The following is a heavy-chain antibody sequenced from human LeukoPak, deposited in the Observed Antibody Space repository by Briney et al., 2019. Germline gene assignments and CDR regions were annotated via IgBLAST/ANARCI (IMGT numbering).Heavy chain of an antibody. CDR1: GFTFNNAW. D-gene: IGHD5-18*01. V-gene: IGHV3-15*01. CDR3: STAYSYGLTRIDY. Sequence: GGSLRLSCAASGFTFNNAWMTWVRQAPGKGLEWVGRIKSNADGGTTDYAAPVKGRFTISRDDSKDTLYLQMNSLKTEDTAVYYCSTAYSYGLTRIDYWGQGTLVTVSS. J-gene: IGHJ4*02. CDR2: IKSNADGGTT.